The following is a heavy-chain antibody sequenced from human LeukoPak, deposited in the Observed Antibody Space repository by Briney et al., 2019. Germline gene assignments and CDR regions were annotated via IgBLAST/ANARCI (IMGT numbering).Heavy chain of an antibody. Sequence: GGSLRLSCAASGFTISDYYMSWIRQAPGKGLEWVSYISGSASYTNYADSVKGRFTISRDNAKNSLYLQMNSLRAEDTAVYYCARDYYGSGSYGWFDPWGQGTLVTVSS. CDR1: GFTISDYY. V-gene: IGHV3-11*05. CDR2: ISGSASYT. J-gene: IGHJ5*02. CDR3: ARDYYGSGSYGWFDP. D-gene: IGHD3-10*01.